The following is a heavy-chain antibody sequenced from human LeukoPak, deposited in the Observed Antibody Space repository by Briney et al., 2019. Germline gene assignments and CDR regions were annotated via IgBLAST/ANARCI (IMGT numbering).Heavy chain of an antibody. V-gene: IGHV3-20*04. D-gene: IGHD2-21*02. CDR1: GFTFDDYG. J-gene: IGHJ4*02. CDR3: AREGSHLAYCGGDCYPPAYFDY. Sequence: PGGSLRLSCAASGFTFDDYGMSWVRQAPGKGLEWVSGINWNGGSTGYADSVKGRFTISRDNAKNSLYLQMNSLRAEDTALYYCAREGSHLAYCGGDCYPPAYFDYWGQGTLVTVSS. CDR2: INWNGGST.